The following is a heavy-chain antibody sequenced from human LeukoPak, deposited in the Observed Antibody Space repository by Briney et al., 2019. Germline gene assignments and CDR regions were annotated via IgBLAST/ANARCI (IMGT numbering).Heavy chain of an antibody. CDR1: GISFRDYA. CDR3: ARASWVSDPDAVR. Sequence: GGSLRLSCAASGISFRDYAMSWVRQAPARGPEWVSSLRGNDETFYADSVKGRFTLSRDDSRNTVYLQLNNLRVEDTAIYYCARASWVSDPDAVRWGQGTQVTVSS. CDR2: LRGNDET. D-gene: IGHD3-10*01. J-gene: IGHJ4*02. V-gene: IGHV3-23*01.